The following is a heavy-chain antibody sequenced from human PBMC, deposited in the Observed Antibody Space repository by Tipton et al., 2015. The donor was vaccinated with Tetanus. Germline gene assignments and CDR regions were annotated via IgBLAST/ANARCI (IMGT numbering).Heavy chain of an antibody. CDR2: ISAYNGIA. J-gene: IGHJ4*02. V-gene: IGHV1-18*04. D-gene: IGHD6-19*01. CDR3: ARRGYSSGFDY. Sequence: QLVQSGAEVKKPGASVKVSCKTSGFTFTSYGFSWVRQAPGQGLEWMGWISAYNGIANYAQKLQDRVTMTTETSTTTAYLELRSLKSDFTAVYFCARRGYSSGFDYWGQGTLVTVSS. CDR1: GFTFTSYG.